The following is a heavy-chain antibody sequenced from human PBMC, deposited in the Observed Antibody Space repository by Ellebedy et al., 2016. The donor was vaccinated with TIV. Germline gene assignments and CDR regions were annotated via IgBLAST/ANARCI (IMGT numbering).Heavy chain of an antibody. D-gene: IGHD6-6*01. CDR2: INPNSGGT. J-gene: IGHJ4*02. CDR1: GYSFTGSF. Sequence: ASVKVSCXTSGYSFTGSFMHWVRQAPGQGLEWMGWINPNSGGTNYAQKFQGRVTMTRDTSISTAYMELSSLTSDDTAVYYCARDLDSSSSYWGQGTLVTVSS. CDR3: ARDLDSSSSY. V-gene: IGHV1-2*02.